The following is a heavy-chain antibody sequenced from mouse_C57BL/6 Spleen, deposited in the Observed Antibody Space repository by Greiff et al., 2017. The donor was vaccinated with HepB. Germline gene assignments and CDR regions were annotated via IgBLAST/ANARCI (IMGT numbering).Heavy chain of an antibody. CDR2: IYPGDGDT. Sequence: QVQLQQSGAELVKPGASVKISCKASGYAFSSYWMNWVKQRPGKGLEWIGQIYPGDGDTNYNGKFKGKATLTADKSSSTAYMQLSSLTSEDSAVYFCARWGVPYYFDYWGQGTTLTVSS. CDR3: ARWGVPYYFDY. CDR1: GYAFSSYW. J-gene: IGHJ2*01. V-gene: IGHV1-80*01.